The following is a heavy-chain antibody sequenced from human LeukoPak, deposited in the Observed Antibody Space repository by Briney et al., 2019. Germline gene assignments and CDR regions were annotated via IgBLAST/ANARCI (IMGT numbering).Heavy chain of an antibody. CDR3: ARVSVHYYYDSSGYYYFDY. CDR2: INPNSGGT. D-gene: IGHD3-22*01. V-gene: IGHV1-2*02. Sequence: GASVKVSCKASGYTFTSYYMHWVRQAPGQGLEWMGWINPNSGGTNYAQKFQGRVTMTRDTSISTAYMELSRLRSDDTAVYYCARVSVHYYYDSSGYYYFDYWGQGTLVTVSS. J-gene: IGHJ4*02. CDR1: GYTFTSYY.